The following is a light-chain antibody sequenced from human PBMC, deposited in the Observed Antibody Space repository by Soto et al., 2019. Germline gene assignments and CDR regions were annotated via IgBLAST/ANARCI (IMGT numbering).Light chain of an antibody. CDR3: QQSYMMPLT. Sequence: DIQMTQSPSSLSTSIGDRVTITCRASESIDTFLNWYQQKPGKAPTALIYGASTSQSGVPSRFSGSGSGTDFTLTISSLQPEDFATYYWQQSYMMPLTFGGGTKVEI. V-gene: IGKV1-39*01. CDR2: GAS. J-gene: IGKJ4*01. CDR1: ESIDTF.